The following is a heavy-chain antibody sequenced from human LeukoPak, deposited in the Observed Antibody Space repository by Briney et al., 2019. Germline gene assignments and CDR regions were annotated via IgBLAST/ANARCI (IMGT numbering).Heavy chain of an antibody. D-gene: IGHD5-18*01. CDR2: ISDNEGST. Sequence: GGSLRLSCAASGFTFNHYAMSWVRQAPGKGLEWVSGISDNEGSTYYTDSVKGRFTISRDNTKNTVYLQMNNLRPDDTAVYFCARHDSFIPYWGQGTLVTVSS. CDR1: GFTFNHYA. V-gene: IGHV3-23*01. J-gene: IGHJ4*02. CDR3: ARHDSFIPY.